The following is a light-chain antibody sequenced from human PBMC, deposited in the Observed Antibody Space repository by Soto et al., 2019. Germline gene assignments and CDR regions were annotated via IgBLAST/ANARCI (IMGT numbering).Light chain of an antibody. CDR3: QKYHNWPPIT. V-gene: IGKV3-15*01. J-gene: IGKJ1*01. Sequence: EIVMTQSPATLSVSPGETATLSCRASQSVSTKLAWYQQKPGQAPRLLINDASTRATGVPDRFSGWGSGTEFTLTISRLQSEDFAVYYCQKYHNWPPITFGQGTKVDIK. CDR1: QSVSTK. CDR2: DAS.